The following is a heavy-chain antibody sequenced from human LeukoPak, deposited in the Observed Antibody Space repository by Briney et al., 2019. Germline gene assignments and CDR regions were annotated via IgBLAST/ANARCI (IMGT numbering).Heavy chain of an antibody. CDR3: ARVAGVVPAAMANWFDP. D-gene: IGHD2-2*01. CDR2: IIPIFGTA. Sequence: SVKVSCKASGGTFSSYAISWVRQAPGQGLEWMGGIIPIFGTANYAQKFQGRVTITTDESTSTAYMELSSLRSEDTAVYYRARVAGVVPAAMANWFDPWGQGTLVTVSS. V-gene: IGHV1-69*05. J-gene: IGHJ5*02. CDR1: GGTFSSYA.